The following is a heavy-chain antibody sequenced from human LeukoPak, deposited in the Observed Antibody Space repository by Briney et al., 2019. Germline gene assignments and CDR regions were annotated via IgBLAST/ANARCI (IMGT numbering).Heavy chain of an antibody. V-gene: IGHV4-59*01. CDR1: GGSISSYY. CDR3: ARGSSEGSWFDP. CDR2: IYYSGST. J-gene: IGHJ5*02. D-gene: IGHD6-6*01. Sequence: PSETLSLTCTVSGGSISSYYWSGIRQPPGKGLEWIGYIYYSGSTNYNPSLKSRVTISVDTSKNQFSLKLSSVTAADTAVYYCARGSSEGSWFDPWGQGTLVTVSS.